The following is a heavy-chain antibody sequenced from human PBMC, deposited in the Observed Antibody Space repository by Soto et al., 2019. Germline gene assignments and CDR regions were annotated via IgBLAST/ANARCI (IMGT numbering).Heavy chain of an antibody. J-gene: IGHJ6*02. D-gene: IGHD4-17*01. V-gene: IGHV1-18*04. CDR2: ISAYNGNT. CDR1: GYTFTSYG. Sequence: QVQLVQSGAEVKKPGASVKVSCKASGYTFTSYGISWVRQAPGQGLECMGCISAYNGNTNYAQKLQGRVTMNTDTSTSTAYMELRSLRSDDTAVYYCSTTVTTALYYYYYGMDVWGQGTTVTVSS. CDR3: STTVTTALYYYYYGMDV.